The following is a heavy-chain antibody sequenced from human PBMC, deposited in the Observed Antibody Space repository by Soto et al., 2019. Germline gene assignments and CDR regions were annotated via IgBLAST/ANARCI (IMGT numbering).Heavy chain of an antibody. D-gene: IGHD6-6*01. J-gene: IGHJ4*02. Sequence: QVQLVESGGGVVQPGRSLRLSCAASGFTFSSYGMHWVRPAPGKGLEWVAVIWYDGSNKYYADSVKGRFTISRDNSKNTLYLQMNSLRAEDTAVYYCASDLEQLPGYWGQGTLVTVSS. CDR1: GFTFSSYG. CDR2: IWYDGSNK. V-gene: IGHV3-33*01. CDR3: ASDLEQLPGY.